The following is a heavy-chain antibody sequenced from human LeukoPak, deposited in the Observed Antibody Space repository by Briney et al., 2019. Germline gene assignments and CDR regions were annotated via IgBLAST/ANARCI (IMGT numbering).Heavy chain of an antibody. Sequence: PSETLSLTCTVSGGSISSYYWSWIRQPAGKGLEWIGRIYTSGSTNYNPSLKSRVTISVDTSKNQFSLKLSSVTAADTAVYYCARTYSSSWYAERAFDIWGQGTMVTVSS. CDR2: IYTSGST. D-gene: IGHD6-13*01. CDR1: GGSISSYY. CDR3: ARTYSSSWYAERAFDI. J-gene: IGHJ3*02. V-gene: IGHV4-4*07.